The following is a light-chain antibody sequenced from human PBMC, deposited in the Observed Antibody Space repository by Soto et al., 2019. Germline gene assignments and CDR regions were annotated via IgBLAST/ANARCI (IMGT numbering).Light chain of an antibody. J-gene: IGKJ1*01. CDR1: QSVSNH. CDR3: QQYDNWPPWT. CDR2: GAS. Sequence: EIVMTQSPATLSVSPGERATLSCRASQSVSNHLAWYQQKPGQAPRLLIYGASTRATGIPARFVGSGSGTEFPLTFSSLQSEDFAVYYCQQYDNWPPWTFGQGTKVEIK. V-gene: IGKV3-15*01.